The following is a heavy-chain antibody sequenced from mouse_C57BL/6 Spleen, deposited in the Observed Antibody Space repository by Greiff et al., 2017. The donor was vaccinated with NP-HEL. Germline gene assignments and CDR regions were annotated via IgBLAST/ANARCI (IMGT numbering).Heavy chain of an antibody. J-gene: IGHJ3*01. D-gene: IGHD4-1*01. CDR3: AKGTGTGFAY. V-gene: IGHV2-4*01. CDR2: IWSGGST. Sequence: VMLVESGPGLVQPSQSLSITCTVSGFSLTSYGVHWVRQPPGKGLEWLGVIWSGGSTDYNAAFISRLSISKDNSKSQVFFKMNSLQADDTAIYYCAKGTGTGFAYWGQGTLVTVSA. CDR1: GFSLTSYG.